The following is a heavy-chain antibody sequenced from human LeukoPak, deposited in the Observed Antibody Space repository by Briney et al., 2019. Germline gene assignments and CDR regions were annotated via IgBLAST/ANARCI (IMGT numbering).Heavy chain of an antibody. Sequence: GRSLRLSCAASGFTFSSYAMHWVRQAPGTGLEWVAVIPYDGSNKYYADSVKGRFTISRDNSKNTLYLQMNSLRAEDTAVYYCARGGSSYYGSGSYYNEGNWFDPWGQGTLVTVSS. CDR2: IPYDGSNK. CDR1: GFTFSSYA. J-gene: IGHJ5*02. V-gene: IGHV3-30*04. D-gene: IGHD3-10*01. CDR3: ARGGSSYYGSGSYYNEGNWFDP.